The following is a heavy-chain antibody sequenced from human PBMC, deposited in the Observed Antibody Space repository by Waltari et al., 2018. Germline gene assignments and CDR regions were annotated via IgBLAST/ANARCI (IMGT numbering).Heavy chain of an antibody. CDR2: ISYDGSNK. CDR3: ARGGLQIRDAFDS. CDR1: GFTFSSYA. Sequence: QVQLVESGGGVVQPGRSLRLSCAASGFTFSSYAMHWVRQAPGKGLEWVAVISYDGSNKYYADSVKGRFTISRDNSKNTLYLQMNSLRAEDTAVYYCARGGLQIRDAFDSWGQGTMVTVSS. V-gene: IGHV3-30-3*01. J-gene: IGHJ3*02. D-gene: IGHD5-12*01.